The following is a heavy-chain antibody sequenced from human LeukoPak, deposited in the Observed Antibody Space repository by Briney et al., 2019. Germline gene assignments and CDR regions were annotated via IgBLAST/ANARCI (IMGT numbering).Heavy chain of an antibody. CDR3: ARVGDTAMALHYFDY. V-gene: IGHV4-30-2*01. D-gene: IGHD5-18*01. Sequence: PSETLSLTCTVSGGSISSGGYYWSWIRQPPGKGLEWIGYIYHSGSTYYNPSLKSRVTISVDTSKNQFSLKLNSVTAADTAVYYCARVGDTAMALHYFDYWGQGTLVTVSS. CDR1: GGSISSGGYY. CDR2: IYHSGST. J-gene: IGHJ4*02.